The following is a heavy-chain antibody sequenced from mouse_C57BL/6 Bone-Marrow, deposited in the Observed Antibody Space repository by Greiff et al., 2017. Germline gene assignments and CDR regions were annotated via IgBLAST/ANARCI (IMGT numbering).Heavy chain of an antibody. CDR2: IYPGCGST. D-gene: IGHD2-5*01. V-gene: IGHV1-55*01. Sequence: VQLQQPGAELVKPGASAKMSCKASGYTFTSYWITWVKQRPGQGLEWIGDIYPGCGSTNYNEKFKSKATLTVDTSSSTAYMQLSSLTSEDSAVYYCARPYYSNYWYFDVWGTGTTVTVSS. CDR3: ARPYYSNYWYFDV. CDR1: GYTFTSYW. J-gene: IGHJ1*03.